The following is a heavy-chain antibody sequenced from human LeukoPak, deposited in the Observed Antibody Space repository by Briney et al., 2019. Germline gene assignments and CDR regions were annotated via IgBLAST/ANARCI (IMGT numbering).Heavy chain of an antibody. Sequence: SETLSLTCTVSGGSISSYYWSWIRQPPGKGLERIGYIYYSGSTNYNPSLKSRVTISVDTSKNQFSLKLSSVTAADTAVYYCARSARRNGMDVWGQGTTVTVSS. D-gene: IGHD6-25*01. CDR2: IYYSGST. J-gene: IGHJ6*02. V-gene: IGHV4-59*01. CDR1: GGSISSYY. CDR3: ARSARRNGMDV.